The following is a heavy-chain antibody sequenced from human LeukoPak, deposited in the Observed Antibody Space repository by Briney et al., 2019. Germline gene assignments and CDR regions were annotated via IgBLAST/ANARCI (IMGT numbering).Heavy chain of an antibody. J-gene: IGHJ5*02. V-gene: IGHV1-24*01. CDR3: ATSTPYKGGSSGGWFDP. CDR2: FDPEDGET. D-gene: IGHD1-26*01. CDR1: GYTLTELS. Sequence: ASVKVSCKVSGYTLTELSMHWVRQAPGKGLGWMGGFDPEDGETIYAQKFQGRVSMTEDTSTDTAYMELSSLRSEDTAVYYCATSTPYKGGSSGGWFDPWGQGTLVTVSS.